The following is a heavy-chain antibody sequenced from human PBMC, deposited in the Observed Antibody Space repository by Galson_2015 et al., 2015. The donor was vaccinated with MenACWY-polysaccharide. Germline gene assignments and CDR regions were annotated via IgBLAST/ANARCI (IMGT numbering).Heavy chain of an antibody. CDR3: ARDPNWGNSFGP. D-gene: IGHD7-27*01. CDR2: INVDGSQQ. Sequence: SLRLSCAASRFTFSAIWMSWVRQAPGKGLEWVALINVDGSQQYYMDSVKGRFAISRDNAKNSLYLQINSLRAEDTAVYYRARDPNWGNSFGPWGLGTLVTVSS. CDR1: RFTFSAIW. J-gene: IGHJ5*02. V-gene: IGHV3-7*01.